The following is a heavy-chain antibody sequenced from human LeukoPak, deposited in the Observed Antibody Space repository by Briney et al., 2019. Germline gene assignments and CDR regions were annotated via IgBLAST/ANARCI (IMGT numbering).Heavy chain of an antibody. J-gene: IGHJ4*02. D-gene: IGHD3-22*01. CDR1: GFTFSTYS. V-gene: IGHV3-21*01. CDR3: ARESSGYFY. CDR2: ISSGSSFI. Sequence: GGSLRLSCAASGFTFSTYSMNWVRQAPGRGLEWVSSISSGSSFIYYADSVKGRFTISRDNAENSLFLQMNSLRAEDTAVYYCARESSGYFYWGQGTLVTVSS.